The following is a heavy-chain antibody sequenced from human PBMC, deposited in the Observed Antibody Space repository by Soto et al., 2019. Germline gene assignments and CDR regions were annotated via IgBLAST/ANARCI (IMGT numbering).Heavy chain of an antibody. CDR2: INHSGST. D-gene: IGHD3-3*01. CDR3: AGSPYYDFWSGYYASYYYYGMDV. CDR1: GGSFSGYY. Sequence: SETLSLTCAAYGGSFSGYYWSWIRQPPGKGLEWIGEINHSGSTNYNPSLKSRVTISVDTSKNQFSLKLSSVTAADTAVYYCAGSPYYDFWSGYYASYYYYGMDVWGQGTTVTVSS. J-gene: IGHJ6*02. V-gene: IGHV4-34*01.